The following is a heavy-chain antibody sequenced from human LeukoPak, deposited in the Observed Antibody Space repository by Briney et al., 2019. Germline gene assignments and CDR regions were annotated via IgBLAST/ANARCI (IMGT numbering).Heavy chain of an antibody. Sequence: SETLSLTCTVSGGSISSYYWSWIRQPPGKGLEWIGYIYYSGSTNYNPSLKSRVTISVDTSKNQFSLKLSSVTAADTAVYYCARMTTPDAFDIWGQGIMVTVSS. CDR3: ARMTTPDAFDI. CDR1: GGSISSYY. D-gene: IGHD4-17*01. J-gene: IGHJ3*02. CDR2: IYYSGST. V-gene: IGHV4-59*01.